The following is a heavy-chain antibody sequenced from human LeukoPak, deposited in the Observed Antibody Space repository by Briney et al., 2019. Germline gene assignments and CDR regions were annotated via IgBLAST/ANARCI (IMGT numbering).Heavy chain of an antibody. Sequence: SETLSLTCAVYGGSFSGYYWSWVRQPPGKGLEWIGEINHSGSTNYNPSLKSRVTISVDTSKNQFSLKLSSVTAADTAVYYCARDRSGYSYGTTNYWGQGTLVTVSS. CDR1: GGSFSGYY. J-gene: IGHJ4*02. CDR2: INHSGST. V-gene: IGHV4-34*01. CDR3: ARDRSGYSYGTTNY. D-gene: IGHD5-18*01.